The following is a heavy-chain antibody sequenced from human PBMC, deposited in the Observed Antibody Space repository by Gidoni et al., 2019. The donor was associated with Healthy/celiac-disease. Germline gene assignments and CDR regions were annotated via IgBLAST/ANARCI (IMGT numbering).Heavy chain of an antibody. CDR3: ARAFAGIAARLYFQH. J-gene: IGHJ1*01. Sequence: QVQLVQSGAEVKKPGASVKVSCKASGYTFTSYYMHWVRQAPGQGLEWMGIINPSGGSTSYAQKFQGRVTMTRDTSTSTVYMELSSLRSEDTAVYYCARAFAGIAARLYFQHWGQGTLVTVSS. CDR1: GYTFTSYY. D-gene: IGHD6-6*01. CDR2: INPSGGST. V-gene: IGHV1-46*01.